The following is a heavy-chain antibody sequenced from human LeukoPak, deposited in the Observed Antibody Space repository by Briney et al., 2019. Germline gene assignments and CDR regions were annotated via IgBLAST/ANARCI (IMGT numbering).Heavy chain of an antibody. V-gene: IGHV4-34*01. CDR2: INHSGST. CDR3: ARGGGQYYMDA. Sequence: SETLSLTCAVYGGSFSGYYWSWIRQPPGKGLEWIGEINHSGSTNYNPSLKSRVTISVDTSKNQFSLKLSSVTAADTAVYYCARGGGQYYMDAWDKGTTVTVSS. J-gene: IGHJ6*03. D-gene: IGHD3-16*01. CDR1: GGSFSGYY.